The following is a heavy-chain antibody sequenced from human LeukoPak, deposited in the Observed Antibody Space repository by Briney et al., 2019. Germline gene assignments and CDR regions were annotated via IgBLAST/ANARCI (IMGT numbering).Heavy chain of an antibody. CDR3: ARDVGYYDYVWGSYLDY. D-gene: IGHD3-16*02. J-gene: IGHJ4*02. V-gene: IGHV3-48*03. Sequence: GGSLRLSCAAAGFTFSSYEMKWVRQAPGKGLEWVSYISSSGSTIYYAHSVKGRFTISRDNDKNSLYLQMNSLRAEDTAVYYCARDVGYYDYVWGSYLDYWGQGTLVTVSS. CDR1: GFTFSSYE. CDR2: ISSSGSTI.